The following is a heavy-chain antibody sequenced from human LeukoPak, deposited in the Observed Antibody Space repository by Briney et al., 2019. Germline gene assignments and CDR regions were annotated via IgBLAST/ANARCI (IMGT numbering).Heavy chain of an antibody. V-gene: IGHV1-18*01. CDR3: ARVICSGDSCYPPSAVDI. CDR1: GYTFNSHY. Sequence: GASVKVSCKTSGYTFNSHYVGWVRQAPGQWLEWMGWISGYNGKTNYAQKLQGRVTMTTDTSTTTAYMELRSLRSDDTAVYYCARVICSGDSCYPPSAVDIWGQGTMVTVSS. J-gene: IGHJ3*02. D-gene: IGHD2-15*01. CDR2: ISGYNGKT.